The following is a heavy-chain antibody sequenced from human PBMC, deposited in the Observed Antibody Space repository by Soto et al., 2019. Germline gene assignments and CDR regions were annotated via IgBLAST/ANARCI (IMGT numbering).Heavy chain of an antibody. CDR1: GYMFTSYG. Sequence: QVQLVQSGAEVQQPGASIKVSCKASGYMFTSYGINWVRQAPGQGPEWMGWISTYNGNTNYAQKHQGRATRTTDTSTSTACMELKIRDSDVTAVYYCARYLFIAVAWLFLDWGQVTLVVVSS. V-gene: IGHV1-18*01. J-gene: IGHJ1*01. D-gene: IGHD6-19*01. CDR3: ARYLFIAVAWLFLD. CDR2: ISTYNGNT.